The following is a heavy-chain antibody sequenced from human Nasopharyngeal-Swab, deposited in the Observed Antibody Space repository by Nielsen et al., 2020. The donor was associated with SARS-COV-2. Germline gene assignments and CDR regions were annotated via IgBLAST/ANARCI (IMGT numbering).Heavy chain of an antibody. CDR1: GGSISSGDYY. J-gene: IGHJ5*02. D-gene: IGHD6-13*01. Sequence: SETLSLTCTVSGGSISSGDYYWSWIRQPPGKGLEWIGYIYYSGSTYYNPSLKSRVTISVDTSKNQFSLKLSSVTAADTAVYYCARTQQLVPFDPWGQGTLVTVSS. V-gene: IGHV4-30-4*01. CDR3: ARTQQLVPFDP. CDR2: IYYSGST.